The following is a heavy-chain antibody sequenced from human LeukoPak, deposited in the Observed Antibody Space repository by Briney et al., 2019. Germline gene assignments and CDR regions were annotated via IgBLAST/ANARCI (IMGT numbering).Heavy chain of an antibody. V-gene: IGHV3-7*01. CDR2: IKPDGSGK. D-gene: IGHD3-3*01. CDR1: GFTFSSYW. J-gene: IGHJ4*02. Sequence: GGSLRLSCAASGFTFSSYWMTWVRQAPGKGLEWVASIKPDGSGKYYVDSVKGRFTISRDNAKNSLNLQMNSLRAEDTAVYYCARDGGRNNDYWGQGTLVTVSS. CDR3: ARDGGRNNDY.